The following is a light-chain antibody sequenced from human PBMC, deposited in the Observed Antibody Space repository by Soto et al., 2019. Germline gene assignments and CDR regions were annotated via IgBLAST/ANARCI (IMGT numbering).Light chain of an antibody. J-gene: IGLJ2*01. CDR1: SSDVCAYNY. V-gene: IGLV2-8*01. CDR3: CSYTGSDNLV. Sequence: QAVLTQPPSAYGSPGQSVTISCTGTSSDVCAYNYVSWYQQHPGKAPKLMIYDVTTRPSGVPDRFSGSKSGNTASLTVSGLQAEDEADYFCCSYTGSDNLVFGGGTKLTVL. CDR2: DVT.